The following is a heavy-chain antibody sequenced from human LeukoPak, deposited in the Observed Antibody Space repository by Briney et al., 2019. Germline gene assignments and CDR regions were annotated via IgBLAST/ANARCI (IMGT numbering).Heavy chain of an antibody. Sequence: SETLSLTCAVYGGSFSGYYWSWIRQPPGKGLEWIGEINHSGSTNHNPSLKSRVTISVDTSKNQFSLKPSSVTAADTAVYYCARGAIYYGSGSYYGSRYYYYGMDVWGQGTTITVSS. V-gene: IGHV4-34*01. CDR1: GGSFSGYY. J-gene: IGHJ6*02. CDR3: ARGAIYYGSGSYYGSRYYYYGMDV. CDR2: INHSGST. D-gene: IGHD3-10*01.